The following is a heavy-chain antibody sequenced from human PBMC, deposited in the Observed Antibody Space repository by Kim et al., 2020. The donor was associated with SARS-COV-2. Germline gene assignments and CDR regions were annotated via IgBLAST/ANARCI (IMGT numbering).Heavy chain of an antibody. D-gene: IGHD2-21*01. CDR3: ARDRKPACGTFGDLHV. J-gene: IGHJ3*01. CDR1: GYSFTYYY. V-gene: IGHV1-2*06. Sequence: ASVKVSCKAFGYSFTYYYIHWLRQAPGQGLEWLGRIDPINGDTNSAPRFQGRVTMTRDTSISTAYLELNGLTSDDTALYFCARDRKPACGTFGDLHVGGQGTKVIVP. CDR2: IDPINGDT.